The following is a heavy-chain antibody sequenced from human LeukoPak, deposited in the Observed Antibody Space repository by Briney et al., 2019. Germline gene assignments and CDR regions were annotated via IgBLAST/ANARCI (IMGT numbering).Heavy chain of an antibody. D-gene: IGHD3-10*01. J-gene: IGHJ4*02. V-gene: IGHV4-4*07. CDR1: GGSISSYY. Sequence: SETLSLTCTVSGGSISSYYWSWIRQPAGKGLEWIGRIYTDGSTNYNPSLNSRVTMSVDTSKNQFSLKLSSVTPADTAVYYCASRGDLMFDYWGQGILVTVSS. CDR3: ASRGDLMFDY. CDR2: IYTDGST.